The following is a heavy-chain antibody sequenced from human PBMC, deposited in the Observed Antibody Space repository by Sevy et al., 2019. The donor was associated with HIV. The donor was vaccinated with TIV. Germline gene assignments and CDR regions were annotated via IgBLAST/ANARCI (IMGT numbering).Heavy chain of an antibody. V-gene: IGHV3-21*01. CDR1: GFTFSSYS. CDR3: ARAWGIVGATSDRYYGMYV. D-gene: IGHD1-26*01. CDR2: ISSSSSYI. Sequence: GGSLRLSCAASGFTFSSYSMNWVRQAPGKGLEWVSSISSSSSYIYYADSVKGRFTISRDNAKNSLYLQMNSLRAEDTAVYYCARAWGIVGATSDRYYGMYVWGQGTTVTVSS. J-gene: IGHJ6*02.